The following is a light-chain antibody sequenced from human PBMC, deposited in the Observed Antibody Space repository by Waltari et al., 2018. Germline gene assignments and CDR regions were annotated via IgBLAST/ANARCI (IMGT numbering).Light chain of an antibody. Sequence: EAVLTQSPGTLSLSPGERATLSCRASQSVSNNYLAWYQQKPGQAPRLLIYGASSRATGIPDRFSGSGSGTDFTLTISRLEPEDFAMYYCQQYGSSPRTFGQGTKVEI. V-gene: IGKV3-20*01. CDR2: GAS. J-gene: IGKJ1*01. CDR1: QSVSNNY. CDR3: QQYGSSPRT.